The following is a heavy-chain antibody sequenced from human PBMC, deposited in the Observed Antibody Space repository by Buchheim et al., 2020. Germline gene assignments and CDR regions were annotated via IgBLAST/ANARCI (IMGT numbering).Heavy chain of an antibody. CDR1: GVTLSGSA. D-gene: IGHD3-10*02. V-gene: IGHV3-73*01. CDR3: IRHVEFVRPF. Sequence: EVQLVESGGGLVQPGGSLKLSCAASGVTLSGSAIHWLRQAPGKGLEWIGYIRAGANNYATKYDESLKGRFSLSRDDSRNAAYLQMSSLTVEDTAVYFCIRHVEFVRPFWGQGT. CDR2: IRAGANNYAT. J-gene: IGHJ4*02.